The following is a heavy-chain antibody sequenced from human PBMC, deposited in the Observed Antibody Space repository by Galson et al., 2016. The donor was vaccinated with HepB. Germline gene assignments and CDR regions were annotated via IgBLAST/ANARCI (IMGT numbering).Heavy chain of an antibody. J-gene: IGHJ4*02. V-gene: IGHV3-23*01. CDR2: ITSSGAST. CDR1: GLVFNNFA. Sequence: SLRLSCAVSGLVFNNFAMNWVRQAPGKGLEWVSGITSSGASTHHTDSVKGRFTISRDNAKNVLFLQMNNLRAEDTAIYYCASGATHYYENRGYHDYWGQGTGVTVSS. CDR3: ASGATHYYENRGYHDY. D-gene: IGHD3-22*01.